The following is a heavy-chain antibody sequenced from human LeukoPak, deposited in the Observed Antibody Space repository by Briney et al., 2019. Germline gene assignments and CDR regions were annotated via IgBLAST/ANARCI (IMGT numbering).Heavy chain of an antibody. V-gene: IGHV4-39*07. Sequence: PSETLSLACIVSGGSISSSSYYWGWIRQPPGKGLEWIGSMSYSGSTHYNPSLKSRVTISVDTSKNQFSLKLSSVTAADTAVYYCARVKIWSQLVRKIDYYYMDVWGKGTTVTVSS. CDR3: ARVKIWSQLVRKIDYYYMDV. CDR1: GGSISSSSYY. J-gene: IGHJ6*03. D-gene: IGHD6-6*01. CDR2: MSYSGST.